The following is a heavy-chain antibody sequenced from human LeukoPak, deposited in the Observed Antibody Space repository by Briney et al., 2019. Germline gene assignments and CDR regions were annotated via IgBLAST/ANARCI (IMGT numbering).Heavy chain of an antibody. CDR2: ISRASESI. CDR1: GFTFNTYS. CDR3: ARGATDVTRWFDP. D-gene: IGHD1-1*01. J-gene: IGHJ5*02. Sequence: PGGSLRLSCAASGFTFNTYSMSWVRQAPGKGLEWVSIISRASESIFYADSVKGRFTISRDNAKNSLYLQMNGLRAEDTAVYYCARGATDVTRWFDPWGQGTRVTVSS. V-gene: IGHV3-21*01.